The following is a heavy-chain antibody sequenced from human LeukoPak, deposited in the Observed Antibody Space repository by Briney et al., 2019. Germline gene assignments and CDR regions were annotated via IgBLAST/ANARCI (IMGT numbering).Heavy chain of an antibody. V-gene: IGHV1-8*01. CDR2: MNPNSGNT. CDR3: ARVMTTYCSSTSCYYYYYMDV. Sequence: ASVKVSSKASGYTFTSNDINWVRQATGQGLEWMGWMNPNSGNTGYAQKFQGIVTITRNTSISTAYMELSSLRSEDTAVYYCARVMTTYCSSTSCYYYYYMDVWGKGTTVTVSS. J-gene: IGHJ6*03. CDR1: GYTFTSND. D-gene: IGHD2-2*01.